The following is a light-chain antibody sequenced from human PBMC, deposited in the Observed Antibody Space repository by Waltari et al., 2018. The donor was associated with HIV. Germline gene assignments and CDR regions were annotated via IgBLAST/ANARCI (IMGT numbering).Light chain of an antibody. CDR1: QSISNY. CDR2: AAS. J-gene: IGKJ2*01. V-gene: IGKV1-39*01. CDR3: QQSYSTPYT. Sequence: DIQMNQSTSFLSASVGDRVSITCRTSQSISNYLNWYQQKIGEAPNPLIHAASSLQSGVPSKFSGSRSGTDFTLTIRNLQPEDFATYYCQQSYSTPYTFGQGTKLQIK.